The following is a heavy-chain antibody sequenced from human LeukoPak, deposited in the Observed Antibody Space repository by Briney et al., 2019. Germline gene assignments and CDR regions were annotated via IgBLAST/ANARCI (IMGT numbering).Heavy chain of an antibody. CDR2: IYPGDSDT. CDR1: GYSFTSYW. J-gene: IGHJ4*02. Sequence: GESLQISCKGSGYSFTSYWIGWVRQMPGKGLEWMGIIYPGDSDTRYSPSFQGQVTISADKSISTAYLQWSSLKASDTAMYYCARHYYYGSGSYSYYFDYWGQGTLVTVSS. D-gene: IGHD3-10*01. V-gene: IGHV5-51*01. CDR3: ARHYYYGSGSYSYYFDY.